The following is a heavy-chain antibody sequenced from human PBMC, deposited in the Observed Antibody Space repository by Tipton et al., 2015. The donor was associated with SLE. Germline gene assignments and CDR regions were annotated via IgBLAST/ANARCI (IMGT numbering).Heavy chain of an antibody. D-gene: IGHD3-16*01. V-gene: IGHV4-39*07. Sequence: TLSLTCTVSGGSISSSSYYWGWIRQPPGKGLAWFASIYYRGSIYFNPSLERRVTMSVDTSKNQFSLKLSPLTAADTAVYSCARRLWNWYFDLWGRGALGTVSS. CDR2: IYYRGSI. J-gene: IGHJ2*01. CDR3: ARRLWNWYFDL. CDR1: GGSISSSSYY.